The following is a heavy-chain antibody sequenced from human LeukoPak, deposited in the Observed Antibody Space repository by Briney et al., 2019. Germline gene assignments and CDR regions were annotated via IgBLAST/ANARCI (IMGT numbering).Heavy chain of an antibody. D-gene: IGHD3-3*01. CDR1: GFTFSSYW. CDR3: ARGPITVFGVVIPFDY. CDR2: INSDGSST. Sequence: GGSLRLSCAASGFTFSSYWMHWVRQAPGKGLVWVSRINSDGSSTSYADSVKGRFTISRDNAKNTLYLQMNSLRAEDTAVYYCARGPITVFGVVIPFDYWGQGTLVTVSS. V-gene: IGHV3-74*01. J-gene: IGHJ4*02.